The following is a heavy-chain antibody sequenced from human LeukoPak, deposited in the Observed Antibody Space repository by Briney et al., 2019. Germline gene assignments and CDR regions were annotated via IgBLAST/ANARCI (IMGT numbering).Heavy chain of an antibody. CDR1: GFTFSSYW. D-gene: IGHD4-17*01. CDR3: ARDRGWGLRFLDY. V-gene: IGHV3-7*01. Sequence: PSGSLRLSCAASGFTFSSYWMTWVRQAPGNGLERVANIKQDGSEKYYVESVKDRFTISRDNANNSLYLQMDSLRAEDTAMYFCARDRGWGLRFLDYWGQGTLVTVSS. CDR2: IKQDGSEK. J-gene: IGHJ4*02.